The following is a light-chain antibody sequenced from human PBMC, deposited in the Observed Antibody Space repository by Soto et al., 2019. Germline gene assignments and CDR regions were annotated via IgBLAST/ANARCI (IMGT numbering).Light chain of an antibody. CDR3: QQYGRSPWT. J-gene: IGKJ1*01. Sequence: ETVMTHSPATLPVSPVQRSTLSCIASQSVRSNLAWYQQKPGQAPRLLIYGASTRATGIPDRFSGSGSGTEFTLTISSLQSEDFAVYYCQQYGRSPWTFGQGTKVDIK. V-gene: IGKV3-15*01. CDR2: GAS. CDR1: QSVRSN.